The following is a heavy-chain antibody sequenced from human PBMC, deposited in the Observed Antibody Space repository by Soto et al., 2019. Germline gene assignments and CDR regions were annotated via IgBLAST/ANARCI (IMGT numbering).Heavy chain of an antibody. CDR3: GRALHTTTVTRGGMDV. CDR1: GFTFSDYY. J-gene: IGHJ6*02. CDR2: ISSSGSTI. V-gene: IGHV3-11*04. D-gene: IGHD4-17*01. Sequence: PGGSLRLSCAASGFTFSDYYMSWIRQAPGKGLEWVSYISSSGSTIYYADSVKGRFTISRDNAKNSLYLQMNGLRAEDTAVYYCGRALHTTTVTRGGMDVWGQGTTVTVSS.